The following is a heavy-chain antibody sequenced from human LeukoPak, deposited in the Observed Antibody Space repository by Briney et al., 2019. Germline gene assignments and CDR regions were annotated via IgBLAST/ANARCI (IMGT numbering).Heavy chain of an antibody. D-gene: IGHD6-19*01. V-gene: IGHV1-18*04. CDR1: GYTFTSYY. CDR2: ISAYNGNT. Sequence: AASVTVSCKASGYTFTSYYMHWVRQAPGQGLEWMGWISAYNGNTNYAQKLQGRVTMTTDTSTSTAYMELRSLRSDDTAVYYCLAVAAVVYWGQGTLVTVSS. J-gene: IGHJ4*02. CDR3: LAVAAVVY.